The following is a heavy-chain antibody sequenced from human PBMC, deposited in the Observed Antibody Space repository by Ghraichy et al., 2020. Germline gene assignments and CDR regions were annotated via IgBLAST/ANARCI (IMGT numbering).Heavy chain of an antibody. V-gene: IGHV3-33*01. CDR1: GFTFRSAG. D-gene: IGHD1-1*01. J-gene: IGHJ4*02. CDR3: ARDRQLDYLDY. CDR2: IYYDGSNE. Sequence: GGSLRLSCATSGFTFRSAGMHWVRQAPGKGLEWVAIIYYDGSNEYYADSVKGRFTISRDNSKSTLYLQMDSLRVEDTAVYFCARDRQLDYLDYWGQGTQVTVSS.